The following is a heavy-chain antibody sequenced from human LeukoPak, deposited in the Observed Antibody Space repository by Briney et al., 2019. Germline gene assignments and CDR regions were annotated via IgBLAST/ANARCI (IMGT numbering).Heavy chain of an antibody. J-gene: IGHJ3*02. D-gene: IGHD1-26*01. CDR2: MNPNSGNT. V-gene: IGHV1-8*01. CDR3: AGSSGNYDDAFDI. Sequence: ASVKVSCKASGYTFTSYDINWVRQATGQGLEWMGWMNPNSGNTGYAQKFHGRVTMTRNTSISTAYMELSSLRSEDTAVYYCAGSSGNYDDAFDIWGQGTMVTVSS. CDR1: GYTFTSYD.